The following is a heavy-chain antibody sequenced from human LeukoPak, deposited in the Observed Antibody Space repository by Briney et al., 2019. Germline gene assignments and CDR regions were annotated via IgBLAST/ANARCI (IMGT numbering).Heavy chain of an antibody. Sequence: PGGSLRLSCAASGFTFSSYGMHWVRQAPGKGLEWVAVISYDGSNKYYADSVKGQFTISRDNSKNTLYLQMNSLRAEDTAVYYCAKDLEETDYYDSSTYYRAHDYWGQGTLVTVSS. CDR1: GFTFSSYG. D-gene: IGHD3-22*01. V-gene: IGHV3-30*18. CDR2: ISYDGSNK. CDR3: AKDLEETDYYDSSTYYRAHDY. J-gene: IGHJ4*02.